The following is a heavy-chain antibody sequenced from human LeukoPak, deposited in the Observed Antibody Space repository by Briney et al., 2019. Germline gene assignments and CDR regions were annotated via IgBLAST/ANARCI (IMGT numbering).Heavy chain of an antibody. CDR2: ISAYNGNT. V-gene: IGHV1-18*01. J-gene: IGHJ4*02. D-gene: IGHD6-19*01. CDR3: ARDSGWLDY. Sequence: GASVKVPCKASGYTFTSYGISWVRQAPGQGLEWMGWISAYNGNTIYTQKPQGRVIMTTDTSTSSAYMELRSLRSDDTAVYYCARDSGWLDYWGQGTLVIVSS. CDR1: GYTFTSYG.